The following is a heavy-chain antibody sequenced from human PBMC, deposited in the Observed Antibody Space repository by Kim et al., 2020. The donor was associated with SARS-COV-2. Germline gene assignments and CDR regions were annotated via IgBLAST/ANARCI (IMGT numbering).Heavy chain of an antibody. V-gene: IGHV3-48*03. CDR2: SSSSGSTK. D-gene: IGHD1-7*01. Sequence: GGSLRLSCAASGFTFTSYEMNWVRQAPGKGLEWVSYSSSSGSTKYYADSVKGRFTISRDNAKNSLSLQMKSLRDEDTDAYYCARAVHWNYGDGVIDYWGQGTLVTVSS. J-gene: IGHJ4*02. CDR1: GFTFTSYE. CDR3: ARAVHWNYGDGVIDY.